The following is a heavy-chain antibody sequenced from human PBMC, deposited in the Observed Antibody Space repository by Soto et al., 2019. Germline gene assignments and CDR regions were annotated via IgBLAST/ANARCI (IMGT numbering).Heavy chain of an antibody. V-gene: IGHV3-23*01. CDR3: AKVDEVRVREVIGYFQH. D-gene: IGHD3-10*01. CDR2: ISGSGGST. J-gene: IGHJ1*01. CDR1: GFTFSSYA. Sequence: PGGSLRLSCAASGFTFSSYAMSWVRQAPGKGLEWVSAISGSGGSTYYADSVKGRFTISRDNSKNTLYLQMNSLRAEDTAVYYYAKVDEVRVREVIGYFQHGGQGTLVTVPS.